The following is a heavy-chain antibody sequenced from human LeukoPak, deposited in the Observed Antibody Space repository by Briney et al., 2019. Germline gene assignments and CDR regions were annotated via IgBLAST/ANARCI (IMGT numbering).Heavy chain of an antibody. D-gene: IGHD1-26*01. Sequence: ASVKVSCKASGYSFKSYDINWVRQATGQGLEWMGWMNPNSGNTGYAQKFQGRVTMTRDNSISTAYMELSSLRSEDTAVYYCARESGSYYGWFDPWGQGTLVTVSS. V-gene: IGHV1-8*01. CDR2: MNPNSGNT. CDR1: GYSFKSYD. J-gene: IGHJ5*02. CDR3: ARESGSYYGWFDP.